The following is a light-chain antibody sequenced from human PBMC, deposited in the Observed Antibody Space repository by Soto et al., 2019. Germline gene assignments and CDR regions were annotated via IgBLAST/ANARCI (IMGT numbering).Light chain of an antibody. V-gene: IGLV2-14*01. CDR3: SSYTSSSTRV. Sequence: QSALTQPASVSGSPGQSITISCTGTSSDVGGYNYVSWYQQHPGKAPKLMTYDVSNRPSGVSNRFSGSKSGNTASLTISGLQAEDEADYYCSSYTSSSTRVFGPGTKVTVL. J-gene: IGLJ1*01. CDR1: SSDVGGYNY. CDR2: DVS.